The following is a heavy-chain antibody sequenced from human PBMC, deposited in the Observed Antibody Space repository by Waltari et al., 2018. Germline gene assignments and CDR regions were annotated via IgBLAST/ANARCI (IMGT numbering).Heavy chain of an antibody. CDR1: GFTFSSYS. D-gene: IGHD3-10*01. V-gene: IGHV3-48*04. J-gene: IGHJ4*02. CDR3: AREGFGESINFDY. Sequence: EVQLVESGGGLVQPGGSLRLSCAASGFTFSSYSMNWVRQAPGKGLEWVSYISSSSSTIYYADSVKGRFTISRDNAKNSLYLQMNSLRAEDTAVYYCAREGFGESINFDYWGQGTLVTVSS. CDR2: ISSSSSTI.